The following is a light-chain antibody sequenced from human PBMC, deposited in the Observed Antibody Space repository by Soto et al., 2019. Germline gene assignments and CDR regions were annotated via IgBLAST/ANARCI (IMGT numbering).Light chain of an antibody. CDR3: QQYTNWHWT. V-gene: IGKV3-15*01. J-gene: IGKJ1*01. Sequence: EIVMTQSPATLSVSPGERATLSCRASQSVAGNLAWYQQKPGQAPRLLIYDASTRATVIPARFSGSGSGTEFTVTISSVQSEDFAVYYCQQYTNWHWTFGQGTKVEIK. CDR2: DAS. CDR1: QSVAGN.